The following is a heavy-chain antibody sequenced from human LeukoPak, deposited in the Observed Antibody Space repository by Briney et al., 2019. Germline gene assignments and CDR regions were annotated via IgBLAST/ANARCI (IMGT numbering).Heavy chain of an antibody. J-gene: IGHJ4*02. D-gene: IGHD5-18*01. CDR2: ISSSSSYI. Sequence: GGSLRLSCAASGFTFSSYSMNWVRQAPGKGLEWVSSISSSSSYIYYADSVKGRSTISRDNAKNSLYLQMNSLRAEDTAVYYCARDIMEIQLWFGGGQGTLVTVSS. CDR3: ARDIMEIQLWFG. V-gene: IGHV3-21*01. CDR1: GFTFSSYS.